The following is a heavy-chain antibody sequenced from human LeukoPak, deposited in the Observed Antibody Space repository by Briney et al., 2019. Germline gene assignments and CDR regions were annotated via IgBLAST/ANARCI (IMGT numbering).Heavy chain of an antibody. J-gene: IGHJ5*02. CDR2: IYYSGNT. D-gene: IGHD2-2*02. V-gene: IGHV4-59*01. CDR1: GGSISSYY. CDR3: ARARLSSHCSSTSCYNSVRWFDP. Sequence: SETLSLTCSVSGGSISSYYWSWIRQPPGKGLEWIGDIYYSGNTNYNPSLKSRVTISVDTSKNQFSLKLSSVTAADTAVYYCARARLSSHCSSTSCYNSVRWFDPWGQGTLVTVSS.